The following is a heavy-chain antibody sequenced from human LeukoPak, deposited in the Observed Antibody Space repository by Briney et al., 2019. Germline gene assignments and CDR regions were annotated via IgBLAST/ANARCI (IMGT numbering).Heavy chain of an antibody. CDR2: ISSSSSYI. Sequence: GGSLRLSCAASGFTFSSYSMNWVRQAPGKGLEWVSSISSSSSYIYYADSVKGRFTISRDNAKNSLYLQMNSLRAEDTAVYYCARDAIRRWNYINWFDPWGQGTLVTVSS. D-gene: IGHD1-7*01. J-gene: IGHJ5*02. CDR1: GFTFSSYS. V-gene: IGHV3-21*01. CDR3: ARDAIRRWNYINWFDP.